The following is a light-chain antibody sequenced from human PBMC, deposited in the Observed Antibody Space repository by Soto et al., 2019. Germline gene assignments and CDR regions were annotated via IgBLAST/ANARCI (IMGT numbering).Light chain of an antibody. CDR1: QSISSNY. CDR2: GAS. V-gene: IGKV3-20*01. J-gene: IGKJ1*01. Sequence: EIVLAKSPGPMSLSPGQRPTVYGTASQSISSNYLAWYQHKPGQAPRLLIYGASSRATGIPDRFSGSGSGTDFTLTISSLEPEDFAVYYCQQYGSSPLTFGEGTKVDIK. CDR3: QQYGSSPLT.